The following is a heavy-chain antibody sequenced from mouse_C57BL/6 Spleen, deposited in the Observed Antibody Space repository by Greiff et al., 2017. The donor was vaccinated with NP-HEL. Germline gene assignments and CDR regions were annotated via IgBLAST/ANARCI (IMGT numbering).Heavy chain of an antibody. J-gene: IGHJ1*03. CDR3: ARHDWDDGYCDV. V-gene: IGHV5-6*01. D-gene: IGHD4-1*01. Sequence: EVQVVESGGDLVKPGGSLKLSCAASGFTFSSYGMSWVRQTPDKRLEWVATISSGGSYTYYPDSVKGRFTISRDTAKNTLYLQMSSLKSEDTAMYYCARHDWDDGYCDVWGTGTTVTVSS. CDR1: GFTFSSYG. CDR2: ISSGGSYT.